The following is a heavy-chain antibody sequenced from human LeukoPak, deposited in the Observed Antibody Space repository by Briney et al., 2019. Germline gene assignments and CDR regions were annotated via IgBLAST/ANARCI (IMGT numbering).Heavy chain of an antibody. CDR2: INPNSGGT. V-gene: IGHV1-2*02. Sequence: GASVKVSCKASGYTFTSYGISWVRQAPGQGLEWMGWINPNSGGTNYAQKFQGRVTMTRDTSISTAYMELSRLRSDDTAVYYCAKWGSSSSMSKYNWFDPWGQGTLVTVSS. CDR3: AKWGSSSSMSKYNWFDP. CDR1: GYTFTSYG. J-gene: IGHJ5*02. D-gene: IGHD6-13*01.